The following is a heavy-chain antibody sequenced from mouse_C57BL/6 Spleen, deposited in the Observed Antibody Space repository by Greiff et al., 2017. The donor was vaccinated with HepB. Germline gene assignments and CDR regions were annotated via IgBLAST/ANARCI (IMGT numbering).Heavy chain of an antibody. J-gene: IGHJ2*01. CDR2: IDPSDSYT. D-gene: IGHD3-3*01. CDR3: ARRDKNYFDY. Sequence: VQLQQPGAELVMPGASVKLSCKASGYTFTSYWMHWVKQRPGQGLEWIGEIDPSDSYTNYNQKFKGKSTLTVDKSSSTAYMQLSSLTSEDSAVYYCARRDKNYFDYWGQGTTLTVSS. V-gene: IGHV1-69*01. CDR1: GYTFTSYW.